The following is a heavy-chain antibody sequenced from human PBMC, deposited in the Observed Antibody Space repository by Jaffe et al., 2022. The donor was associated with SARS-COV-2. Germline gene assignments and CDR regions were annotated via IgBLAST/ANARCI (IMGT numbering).Heavy chain of an antibody. J-gene: IGHJ3*02. V-gene: IGHV3-23*01. Sequence: EVQLLESGGGLVQPGGSLRLSCAASGSTFSTYAMGWVRQAPGGSLEWVSSITGSGDSTYYADSVKGRFTISRDNSKNTLYLQMDTLRAEDTAVYYCARDSYYFDSSGRFIRFTVPFDIWGQGTMVTVSS. CDR3: ARDSYYFDSSGRFIRFTVPFDI. CDR1: GSTFSTYA. D-gene: IGHD3-22*01. CDR2: ITGSGDST.